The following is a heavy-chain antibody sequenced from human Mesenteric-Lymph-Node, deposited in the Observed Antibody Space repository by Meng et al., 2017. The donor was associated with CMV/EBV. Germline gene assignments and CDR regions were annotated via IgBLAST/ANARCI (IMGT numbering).Heavy chain of an antibody. V-gene: IGHV2-5*02. CDR1: GFSLSTSGVG. CDR3: AHSSGIAASGRFYFDY. CDR2: NYWDDDK. D-gene: IGHD6-13*01. J-gene: IGHJ4*02. Sequence: QITLKESGPTLVKPTQTLTLTCTFSGFSLSTSGVGVGWIRQPPGKALEWLALNYWDDDKRYSPSLKSRLTITKDTSKNQVVLTMTNMDPVDTATYYCAHSSGIAASGRFYFDYWCQGTVVTVSS.